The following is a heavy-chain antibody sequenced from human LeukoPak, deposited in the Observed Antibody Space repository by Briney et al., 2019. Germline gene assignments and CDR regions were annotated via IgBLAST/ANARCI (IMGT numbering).Heavy chain of an antibody. CDR2: IIPIVGTA. Sequence: SVKVSCKASGGTFSSYAISWVRQAPGQGLEWMGGIIPIVGTANYAQKFQGRGTITADKATSTAYMELSSLRSEDTAVYYCARGPIVATIKPRYYFDYWGQGTLVTVSS. CDR3: ARGPIVATIKPRYYFDY. J-gene: IGHJ4*02. V-gene: IGHV1-69*06. D-gene: IGHD5-12*01. CDR1: GGTFSSYA.